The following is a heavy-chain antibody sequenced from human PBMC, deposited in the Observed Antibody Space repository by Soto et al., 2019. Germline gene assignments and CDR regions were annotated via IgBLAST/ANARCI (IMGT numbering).Heavy chain of an antibody. D-gene: IGHD2-21*02. CDR2: VNTGGSST. CDR3: TKVVYRGNSAPNSGMDV. V-gene: IGHV3-23*01. CDR1: GFTFSSYA. J-gene: IGHJ6*02. Sequence: EVQLLESGGGFVQPGGSLRLSCAASGFTFSSYAMSWVRLAPGKGLEWVSTVNTGGSSTFYADSVKGRFTISRDNSKNTLFLQMNSLRAEDTAIYYCTKVVYRGNSAPNSGMDVWGQGTTVTVSS.